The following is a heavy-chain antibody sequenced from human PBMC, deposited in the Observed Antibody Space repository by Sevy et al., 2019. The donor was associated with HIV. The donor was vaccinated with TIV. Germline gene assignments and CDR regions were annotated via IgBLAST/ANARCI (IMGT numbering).Heavy chain of an antibody. J-gene: IGHJ6*02. CDR2: ISSRRTTI. V-gene: IGHV3-48*03. CDR1: GFSFTSYE. D-gene: IGHD2-15*01. Sequence: GGSLRLSCAASGFSFTSYEINGVRQAPGKGLEWVSYISSRRTTIYYADSVKGRFTISRDNAKNSLFLQMNSLRADDTAVYYCARTGIGISGLTGAMDVWGQGTTVTVSS. CDR3: ARTGIGISGLTGAMDV.